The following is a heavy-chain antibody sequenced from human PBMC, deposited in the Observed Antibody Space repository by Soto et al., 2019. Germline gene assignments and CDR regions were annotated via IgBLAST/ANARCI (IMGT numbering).Heavy chain of an antibody. CDR3: ARVRGGGSEYFFDY. CDR1: GYTFTRYN. D-gene: IGHD2-15*01. J-gene: IGHJ4*02. Sequence: ASVKVSCKASGYTFTRYNVHWVRQAPGQGLEWMAIINPSGGTTYYVQKFEGRVTLTTDTSTSTVYMELSSLRSDDTAVYYCARVRGGGSEYFFDYWGQGTLVTVSS. V-gene: IGHV1-46*01. CDR2: INPSGGTT.